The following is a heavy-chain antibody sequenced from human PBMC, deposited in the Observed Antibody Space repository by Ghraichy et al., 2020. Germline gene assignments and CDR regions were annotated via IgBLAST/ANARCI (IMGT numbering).Heavy chain of an antibody. CDR2: IYYSGST. Sequence: SETLSLTCTVSGGSISSSSYYWGWIRQPPGKGREWIGSIYYSGSTYYNPSLKSRVTISVDTSKNQFSLKLSSVTAADTAVYYCARPGLGLMVRGVRGYAFDIWGQGTMVTVSS. V-gene: IGHV4-39*01. CDR3: ARPGLGLMVRGVRGYAFDI. J-gene: IGHJ3*02. D-gene: IGHD3-10*01. CDR1: GGSISSSSYY.